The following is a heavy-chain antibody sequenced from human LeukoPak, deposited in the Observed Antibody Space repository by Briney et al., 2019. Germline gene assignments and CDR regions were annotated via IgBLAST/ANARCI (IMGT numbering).Heavy chain of an antibody. Sequence: GASVTVSCKASRYTFPRYYMHWVRQAPGQGPEWMGLINHSGGSTDYLQKLQGRVTMTTDTSTSTVYMDLSSLRSWDTGVYFCARRGYGGKMPLFDFCGQGALVTVSS. CDR2: INHSGGST. D-gene: IGHD4-23*01. CDR1: RYTFPRYY. CDR3: ARRGYGGKMPLFDF. J-gene: IGHJ4*02. V-gene: IGHV1-46*01.